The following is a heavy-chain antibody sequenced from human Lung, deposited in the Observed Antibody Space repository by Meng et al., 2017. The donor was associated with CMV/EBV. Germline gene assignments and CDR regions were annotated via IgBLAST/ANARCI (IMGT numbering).Heavy chain of an antibody. CDR3: ARDRAWVGRGSFDF. J-gene: IGHJ3*01. Sequence: SETLSLXXTVSGVSVTYNSYYWSWIRQSPGKGLEWIGYIYVSKNTKYNPYLQSRVTMSVDTSKNQVFLKLSYVTAADTDVYYCARDRAWVGRGSFDFWGQGTXVTVSS. CDR2: IYVSKNT. V-gene: IGHV4-61*01. D-gene: IGHD2-15*01. CDR1: GVSVTYNSYY.